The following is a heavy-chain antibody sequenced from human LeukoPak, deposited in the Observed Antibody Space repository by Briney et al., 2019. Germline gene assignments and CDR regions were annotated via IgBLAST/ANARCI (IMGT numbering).Heavy chain of an antibody. CDR3: ARGRVVADAFDI. Sequence: GASVKVSCKASGYIFTDYYMHWVRQAPGQELGWMGRISPNSGGTNYAQKLQGRVTMTTDTSTSTAYMELRSLRSDDTAVYYCARGRVVADAFDIWGQGTMVTVSS. J-gene: IGHJ3*02. D-gene: IGHD2-15*01. CDR2: ISPNSGGT. V-gene: IGHV1/OR15-1*04. CDR1: GYIFTDYY.